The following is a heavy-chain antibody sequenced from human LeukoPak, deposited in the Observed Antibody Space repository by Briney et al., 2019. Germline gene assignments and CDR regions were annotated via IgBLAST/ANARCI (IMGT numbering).Heavy chain of an antibody. D-gene: IGHD3-9*01. CDR3: ASLDILTGRPYAFDI. J-gene: IGHJ3*02. V-gene: IGHV4-30-2*01. CDR2: IYHSGST. CDR1: GGSTSSGGYS. Sequence: SQTLSLTCAVSGGSTSSGGYSWSWIRQPPGKGLEWIGYIYHSGSTYYNPSLKSRVTISVDRSKNQFSLKLSSVTAADTAVYYCASLDILTGRPYAFDIWGQGTMVTVSS.